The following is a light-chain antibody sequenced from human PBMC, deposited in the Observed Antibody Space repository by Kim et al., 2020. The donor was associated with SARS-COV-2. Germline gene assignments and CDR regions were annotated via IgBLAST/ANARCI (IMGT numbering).Light chain of an antibody. CDR3: FSYTRSGTYV. CDR1: SSDVGAYNY. V-gene: IGLV2-14*03. Sequence: GQSVTGSCTGTSSDVGAYNYVSWYQQHPGKAPKLLIFDVTERPSGISSRFSASKSGHTASLTISGLQAEDESDYYCFSYTRSGTYVFGTGTKVTVL. J-gene: IGLJ1*01. CDR2: DVT.